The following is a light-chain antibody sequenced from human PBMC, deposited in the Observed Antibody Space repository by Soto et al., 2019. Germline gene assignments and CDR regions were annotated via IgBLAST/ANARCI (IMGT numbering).Light chain of an antibody. J-gene: IGKJ3*01. V-gene: IGKV3-20*01. CDR3: QQYVTSPFT. CDR1: QSVSSSY. CDR2: GTS. Sequence: EIVLTQSPGTLSLSPGERATLSCRASQSVSSSYLAWYQQKPGQSPRLLIFGTSNRTTGIPDRFSGSGSGTDLTLTISRLEPEDFAVYYCQQYVTSPFTFGPGTKVDIK.